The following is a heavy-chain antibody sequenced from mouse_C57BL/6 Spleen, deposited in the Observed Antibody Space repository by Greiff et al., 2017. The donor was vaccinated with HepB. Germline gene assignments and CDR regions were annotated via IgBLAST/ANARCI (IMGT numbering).Heavy chain of an antibody. CDR3: ARNLVGYFDY. D-gene: IGHD1-3*01. V-gene: IGHV1-26*01. CDR2: INPNNGGT. Sequence: EVQLQQSGPELVKPGASVKISCKASGYTFTDYYMNWVKQSHGKSLEWIGDINPNNGGTSYNQKFKGKATLTVDKSSSTAYMELRSLTSEDSAVYYCARNLVGYFDYWGQSTTLTVSS. CDR1: GYTFTDYY. J-gene: IGHJ2*01.